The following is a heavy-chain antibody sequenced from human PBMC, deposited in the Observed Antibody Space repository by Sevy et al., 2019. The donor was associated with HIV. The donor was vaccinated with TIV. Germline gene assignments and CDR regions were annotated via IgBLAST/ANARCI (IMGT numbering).Heavy chain of an antibody. CDR3: ASASSSYSYEWFDS. D-gene: IGHD5-18*01. CDR1: GFTFSTYT. Sequence: GGSLRLSCAASGFTFSTYTMSWVRQAPGKGLEWVSSISSSSDDIYYADSMKGRFTISRDNSNNTQYLQMNSLRAEDTAVYYCASASSSYSYEWFDSWGQGTLVTVSS. J-gene: IGHJ5*01. CDR2: ISSSSDDI. V-gene: IGHV3-21*01.